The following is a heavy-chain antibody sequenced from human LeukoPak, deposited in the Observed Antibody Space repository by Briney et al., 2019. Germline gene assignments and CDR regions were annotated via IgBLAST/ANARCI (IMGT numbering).Heavy chain of an antibody. Sequence: GGSLRLSCAASGFTFSSYAMSWVRQAPGKGLEWVSAISGSGGSTYYADSVKGRFTISRDNAKNSLYLQMNSLRAEDTAVYYCARDFRASYDSSGYYPMGDWSQGTLVTVSS. V-gene: IGHV3-23*01. J-gene: IGHJ4*02. CDR1: GFTFSSYA. CDR3: ARDFRASYDSSGYYPMGD. CDR2: ISGSGGST. D-gene: IGHD3-22*01.